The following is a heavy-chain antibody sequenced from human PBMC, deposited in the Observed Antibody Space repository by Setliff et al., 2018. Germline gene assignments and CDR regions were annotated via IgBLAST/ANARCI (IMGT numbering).Heavy chain of an antibody. D-gene: IGHD2-2*01. Sequence: LRLSCAASGFTFSYYWMSWVRQAPGKGLEWVANIQQDGSEKYHVDSVMGRFTISRDNAKNTLYLQMNSLRAEDTAVYYCARARYCSSTSCYYYYYMDVWGKGTTVTVS. CDR2: IQQDGSEK. CDR3: ARARYCSSTSCYYYYYMDV. J-gene: IGHJ6*03. V-gene: IGHV3-7*01. CDR1: GFTFSYYW.